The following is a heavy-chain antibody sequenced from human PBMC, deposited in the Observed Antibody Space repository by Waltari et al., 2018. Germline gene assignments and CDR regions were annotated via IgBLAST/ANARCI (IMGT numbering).Heavy chain of an antibody. J-gene: IGHJ4*02. V-gene: IGHV4-39*07. Sequence: QLQLQESGPGLVKPSETLSLTCTVSGGSISSSSYYWGWIRQPPGKGLEWIGSIYYSGSTYYNPSLKSRVTISVDTSKNQFSLKLSSVTAADTAVYYCARLVVGALGDDYWGQGTLVTVSS. D-gene: IGHD1-26*01. CDR1: GGSISSSSYY. CDR3: ARLVVGALGDDY. CDR2: IYYSGST.